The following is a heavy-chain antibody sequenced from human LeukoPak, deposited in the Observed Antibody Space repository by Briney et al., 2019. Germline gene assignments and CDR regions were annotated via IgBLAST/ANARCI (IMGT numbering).Heavy chain of an antibody. J-gene: IGHJ4*02. D-gene: IGHD5-12*01. CDR3: AREGYSGYDRYFDY. V-gene: IGHV3-21*01. Sequence: GGSLRLSCAASGFPFSDHEMNWVRQAPGKGLEWVSSISSSSTYIYYADSVKGRFTISRDNAKNSLYLQMNSLRAEDTAVYYCAREGYSGYDRYFDYWGQGTLVTVSS. CDR2: ISSSSTYI. CDR1: GFPFSDHE.